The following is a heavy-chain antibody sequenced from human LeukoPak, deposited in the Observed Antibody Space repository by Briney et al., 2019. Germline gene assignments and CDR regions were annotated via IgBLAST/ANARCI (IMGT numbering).Heavy chain of an antibody. CDR2: LSSDRGNK. Sequence: GGSLRLSCAASGFTFSSYDIHWVRPAPGKGLEWVALLSSDRGNKYYADSVKGRFTISSGNSKNTLYLQMNSLRPEDTAVYYCAKCCPLDVWGQGTTVTVSS. J-gene: IGHJ6*02. V-gene: IGHV3-30*18. CDR1: GFTFSSYD. CDR3: AKCCPLDV. D-gene: IGHD4/OR15-4a*01.